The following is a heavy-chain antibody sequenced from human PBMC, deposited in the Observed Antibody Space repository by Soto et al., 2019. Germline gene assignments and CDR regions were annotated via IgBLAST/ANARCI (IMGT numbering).Heavy chain of an antibody. Sequence: GESLKISCKGSGYSFTSYWIGWVRQMPGKGLEWMGIIYPGDSDTRYSPSLQGQVTISADKSISTAYLQWSSLKASDTAMYYCAKYSGYDYLGMDVWGQGTTVTVSS. V-gene: IGHV5-51*01. CDR2: IYPGDSDT. CDR1: GYSFTSYW. CDR3: AKYSGYDYLGMDV. D-gene: IGHD5-12*01. J-gene: IGHJ6*02.